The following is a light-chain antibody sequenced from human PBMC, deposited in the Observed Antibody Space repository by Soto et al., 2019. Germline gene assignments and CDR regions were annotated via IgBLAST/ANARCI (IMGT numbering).Light chain of an antibody. J-gene: IGKJ1*01. V-gene: IGKV1-5*03. CDR2: EAS. Sequence: DIQMTQSPSSLSASVGDRVTITCRASQSLNRWLAWYQQKPGKAPKLLIYEASSLESGVPSRFSGRGSWTEFTLTISSLQPDDFATYYCQHYSGYCLTFGQGTKVEIK. CDR3: QHYSGYCLT. CDR1: QSLNRW.